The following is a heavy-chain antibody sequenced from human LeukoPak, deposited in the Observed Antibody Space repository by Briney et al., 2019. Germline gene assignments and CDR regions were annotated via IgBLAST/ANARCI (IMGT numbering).Heavy chain of an antibody. CDR1: GGSISIYY. CDR2: IYNSGST. J-gene: IGHJ4*02. D-gene: IGHD1-7*01. Sequence: SETLSLTCTVSGGSISIYYWSWVRQPPGKGLEWIGYIYNSGSTTYNPSLKSRATISVDTSKNQFSLKLTSMTAADTAFYYCVRDRELNYWGQGILVTVSS. CDR3: VRDRELNY. V-gene: IGHV4-59*01.